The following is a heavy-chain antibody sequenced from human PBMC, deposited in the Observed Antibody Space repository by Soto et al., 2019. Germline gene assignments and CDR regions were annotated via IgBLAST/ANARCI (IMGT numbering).Heavy chain of an antibody. CDR1: GFTFSSYA. J-gene: IGHJ4*02. V-gene: IGHV3-64*01. Sequence: EVQLVESGGGLVQPGGSLRLSCAASGFTFSSYAMHWVRQAPGKGLEYVSAITSNGGSIYYANSVKGRFTISRDNSKNTLYLQMGSLRAEDMAVYYCARYGADGDYADYWGQGTLVTVSS. CDR2: ITSNGGSI. CDR3: ARYGADGDYADY. D-gene: IGHD4-17*01.